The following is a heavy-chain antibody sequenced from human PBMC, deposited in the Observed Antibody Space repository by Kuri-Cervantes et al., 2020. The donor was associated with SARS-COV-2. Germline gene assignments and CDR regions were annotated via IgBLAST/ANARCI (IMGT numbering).Heavy chain of an antibody. V-gene: IGHV3-23*01. Sequence: GRSLKISCAASEFTFSDYAMSWVRQAPGRGLEWVSAISGTGGTTYYADSVKGRFTISRDNSNNNLFLLMSSLRVEDSAVYFCAKAPSRGGSPFYFDYWGQGTLVTVSS. CDR3: AKAPSRGGSPFYFDY. D-gene: IGHD6-25*01. J-gene: IGHJ4*02. CDR1: EFTFSDYA. CDR2: ISGTGGTT.